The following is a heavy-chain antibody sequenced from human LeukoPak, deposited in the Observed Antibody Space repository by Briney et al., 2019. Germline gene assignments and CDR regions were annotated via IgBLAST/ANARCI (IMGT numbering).Heavy chain of an antibody. CDR1: GFTFSNYE. J-gene: IGHJ6*04. Sequence: GGSLRLSCAASGFTFSNYEMNRVRQAPGKGLEWVSYISSSGSTIYYADSVKGRFTISRDNAKNSLHLQMNSLRAEDTAVYYCARAGGGSGSYYNPYYYAMDVWGKGTTVTVSS. CDR2: ISSSGSTI. V-gene: IGHV3-48*03. D-gene: IGHD3-10*01. CDR3: ARAGGGSGSYYNPYYYAMDV.